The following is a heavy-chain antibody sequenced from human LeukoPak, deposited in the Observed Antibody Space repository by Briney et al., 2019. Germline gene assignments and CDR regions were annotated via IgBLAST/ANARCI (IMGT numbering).Heavy chain of an antibody. CDR1: GFTLSDYD. V-gene: IGHV3-13*01. D-gene: IGHD2-21*01. CDR3: ARDLFLWYFDL. CDR2: IDIPGNT. Sequence: GGSLRLSCAASGFTLSDYDMHWVRQATGKGMEWVSGIDIPGNTYYPDSVKGRFTMSRDSAKNSLYHQMNSLRAEDTAIYYCARDLFLWYFDLWGRGTLVTVSS. J-gene: IGHJ2*01.